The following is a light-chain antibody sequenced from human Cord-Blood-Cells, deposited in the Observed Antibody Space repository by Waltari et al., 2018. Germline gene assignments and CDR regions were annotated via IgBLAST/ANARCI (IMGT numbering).Light chain of an antibody. CDR1: QGISSY. CDR3: QQYYSYPLT. V-gene: IGKV1-8*01. Sequence: AIRMTQSPSSFSASTGDRVTITCRASQGISSYLAWYQQKPGKAPKLLIYAASTLESGFPVRFSGSGSGTDFTHTISCLQSEDFATYYCQQYYSYPLTFGGGTKVEIK. CDR2: AAS. J-gene: IGKJ4*01.